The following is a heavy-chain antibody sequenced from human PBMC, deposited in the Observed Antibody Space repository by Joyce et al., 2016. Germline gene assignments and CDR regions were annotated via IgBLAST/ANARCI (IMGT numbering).Heavy chain of an antibody. Sequence: EVQILESGGALIQPGGSLRLSCAASGFVFSDFAISWVRQAPGQGLECVSLIHNDAATTYYRGSVKGRFTIARDNSKNTLYLQTNSLRAEDTALYFCAKFWGGTHSTYHFDSWGQGTLVTVSS. J-gene: IGHJ4*02. V-gene: IGHV3-23*01. CDR3: AKFWGGTHSTYHFDS. CDR2: IHNDAATT. CDR1: GFVFSDFA. D-gene: IGHD3-3*01.